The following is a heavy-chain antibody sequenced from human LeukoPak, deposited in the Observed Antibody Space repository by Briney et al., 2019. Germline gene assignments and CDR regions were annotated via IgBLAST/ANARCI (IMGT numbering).Heavy chain of an antibody. CDR1: GFAFGSEA. D-gene: IGHD2-2*01. CDR3: TTDSPLSIVVVPAADFDY. Sequence: GGSLRLSCAVSGFAFGSEAMSWVRQSPARGLEWVASISPGGGTTYYADYVKGRFIISRDNSNNTLFVQMNSLRAEDTAVYYCTTDSPLSIVVVPAADFDYWGQGTLVTVSS. J-gene: IGHJ4*02. CDR2: ISPGGGTT. V-gene: IGHV3-23*01.